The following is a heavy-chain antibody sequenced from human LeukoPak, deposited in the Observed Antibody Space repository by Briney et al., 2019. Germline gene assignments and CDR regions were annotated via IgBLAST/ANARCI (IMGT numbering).Heavy chain of an antibody. Sequence: SETLSLTCTVSGGSISSYYWSWIRQPPGKGLEWIGYIYYSGSTNYNPSLKSRVTISVDTSKNQFSLKLSSVTAADTAVYYCAREMDYSLSQDDAFDIWGQGTMVTVSS. CDR2: IYYSGST. J-gene: IGHJ3*02. CDR1: GGSISSYY. D-gene: IGHD4-4*01. V-gene: IGHV4-59*12. CDR3: AREMDYSLSQDDAFDI.